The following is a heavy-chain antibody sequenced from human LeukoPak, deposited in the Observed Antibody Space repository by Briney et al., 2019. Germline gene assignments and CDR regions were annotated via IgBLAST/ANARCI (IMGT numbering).Heavy chain of an antibody. Sequence: SETLSLTCTVSGGSISSSSYYWGWIRQPPGKGLEWNGSIYYSGSTYYNPSLKSRVTISVDTSKNQFSLKLSSVTAADTAVYYCARDLAAAGTGRFDYWGQGTLVTVSS. CDR2: IYYSGST. J-gene: IGHJ4*02. CDR1: GGSISSSSYY. CDR3: ARDLAAAGTGRFDY. D-gene: IGHD6-13*01. V-gene: IGHV4-39*07.